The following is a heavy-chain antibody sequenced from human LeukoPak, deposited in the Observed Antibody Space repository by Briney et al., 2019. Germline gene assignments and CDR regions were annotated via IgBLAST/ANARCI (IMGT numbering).Heavy chain of an antibody. Sequence: ASVKVSCKASGYTFTMYYIHWVRQAPGQGLEWMGMINPSGGSTSYAQKFQGRVTMTRDTSTSTVYMELSSLRSEDTAVYYCARGGRSGSLDYWGQGTLVTVSS. V-gene: IGHV1-46*01. D-gene: IGHD6-19*01. CDR1: GYTFTMYY. CDR2: INPSGGST. CDR3: ARGGRSGSLDY. J-gene: IGHJ4*02.